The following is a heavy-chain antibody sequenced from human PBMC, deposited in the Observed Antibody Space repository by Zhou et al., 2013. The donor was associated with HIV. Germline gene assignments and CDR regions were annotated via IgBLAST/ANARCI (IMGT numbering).Heavy chain of an antibody. CDR3: ARDQPKPYYYDSRGYYYSGPNWFDP. J-gene: IGHJ5*02. CDR2: IIPVFGSP. V-gene: IGHV1-69*05. D-gene: IGHD3-22*01. Sequence: QVQLVQSGAEMKRPGSSVRVSCKASGGSFSSSAISWVRQGPGQRLEWMGGIIPVFGSPFYAQKFQGKITITTDNSAVTVYMDLRSLRSEDTAVYYCARDQPKPYYYDSRGYYYSGPNWFDPWGQGTLVTVSS. CDR1: GGSFSSSA.